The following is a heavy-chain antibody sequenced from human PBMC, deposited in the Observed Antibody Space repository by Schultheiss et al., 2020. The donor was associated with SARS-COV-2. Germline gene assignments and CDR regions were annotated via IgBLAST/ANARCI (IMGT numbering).Heavy chain of an antibody. V-gene: IGHV3-33*01. J-gene: IGHJ6*02. CDR2: IWYDGSNK. CDR3: ARVVAGRYYYGMDV. CDR1: GFTFSSYG. D-gene: IGHD5-12*01. Sequence: GGSLRLSCAASGFTFSSYGMHWVRQAPGKGLEWVAVIWYDGSNKYYADSVKGRFTISRDNSKNTPYLQMNSLRAEDTAVYYCARVVAGRYYYGMDVWGQGTTVTVSS.